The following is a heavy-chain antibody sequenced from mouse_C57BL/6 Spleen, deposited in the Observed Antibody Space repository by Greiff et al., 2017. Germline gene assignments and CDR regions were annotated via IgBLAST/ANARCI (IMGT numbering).Heavy chain of an antibody. V-gene: IGHV2-6-2*01. J-gene: IGHJ1*03. D-gene: IGHD2-3*01. CDR2: IWSDGST. Sequence: LVAPSQSLSITCTVSGFSLTSYGVHWVRQPPGKGLEWLVVIWSDGSTTYNSALKSRLSISKDNSKSQVFLKMNSLQTDDTAMYYCARWDGYYRYFDVWGTGTTVTVSS. CDR3: ARWDGYYRYFDV. CDR1: GFSLTSYG.